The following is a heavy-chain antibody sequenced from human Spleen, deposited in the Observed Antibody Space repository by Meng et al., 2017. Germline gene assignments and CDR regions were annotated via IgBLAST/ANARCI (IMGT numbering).Heavy chain of an antibody. CDR2: IKSNVDGGTI. J-gene: IGHJ5*02. Sequence: GESLKISCVASRFSFSNNVMSWVRQAPGKGLEWVGRIKSNVDGGTIDFAAPVKGRFSISRDDAQNTLFLQMDSLKTEDTGLYYCTTDLPFTEGGVITTWGQGTLVTVSS. CDR3: TTDLPFTEGGVITT. D-gene: IGHD3-16*02. V-gene: IGHV3-15*01. CDR1: RFSFSNNV.